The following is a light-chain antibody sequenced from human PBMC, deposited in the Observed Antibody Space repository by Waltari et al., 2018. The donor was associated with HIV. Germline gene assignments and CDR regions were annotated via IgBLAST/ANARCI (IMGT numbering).Light chain of an antibody. V-gene: IGLV2-14*01. J-gene: IGLJ2*01. CDR1: SSDIGYYDY. Sequence: QSALTQPAPVSGSPGQSIVLPCPGSSSDIGYYDYVSWYQQYPGQAPKALIYEVTSRPSGTSSRFSGSKSATTAFLAISKLQTDDEADYFCSSYTRRGTVVFGGGTRLTVL. CDR2: EVT. CDR3: SSYTRRGTVV.